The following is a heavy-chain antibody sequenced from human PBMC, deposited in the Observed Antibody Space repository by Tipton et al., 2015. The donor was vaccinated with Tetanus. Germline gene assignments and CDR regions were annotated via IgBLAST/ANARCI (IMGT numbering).Heavy chain of an antibody. CDR2: ISHSGST. D-gene: IGHD3-22*01. CDR3: ARGRGTYFFDSSGYYPKYYIDS. CDR1: GGSSSNYY. Sequence: TLSLTCSFFGGSSSNYYWSWIRQPPGKGLGWIGEISHSGSTSYNVSLKSRVSISADRPKNQFSLRLSSVTAADTATYYCARGRGTYFFDSSGYYPKYYIDSWGQGTRVTVSS. V-gene: IGHV4-34*01. J-gene: IGHJ4*02.